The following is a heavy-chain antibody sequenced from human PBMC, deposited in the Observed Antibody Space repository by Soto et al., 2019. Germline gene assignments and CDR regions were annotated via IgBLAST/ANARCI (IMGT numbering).Heavy chain of an antibody. Sequence: GGSLRLSCAASGFTFSDYSMTWVRQAPGQGLEWISYITSSSSKIHYADSVKGRFTISRDNVKNSLYLQMNSLRDEDTAVYYCARGYDFWSGYYRYFYGVDVWGQGTTVTVSS. D-gene: IGHD3-3*01. J-gene: IGHJ6*02. CDR2: ITSSSSKI. V-gene: IGHV3-48*02. CDR3: ARGYDFWSGYYRYFYGVDV. CDR1: GFTFSDYS.